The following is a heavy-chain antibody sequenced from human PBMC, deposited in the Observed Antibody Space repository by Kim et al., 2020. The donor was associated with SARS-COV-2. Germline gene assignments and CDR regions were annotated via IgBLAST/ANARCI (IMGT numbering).Heavy chain of an antibody. CDR3: ARELDIVVVPAAPLDY. V-gene: IGHV1-46*01. CDR1: GYTFTSYY. J-gene: IGHJ4*02. D-gene: IGHD2-2*03. CDR2: INPSGGST. Sequence: ASVKVSCKASGYTFTSYYMHWVRQAPRQGLEWMGIINPSGGSTSYAQKFQGRVTMTRDTSTSTVYMELSSLRSEDTAVYYCARELDIVVVPAAPLDYWGQGTLATVSS.